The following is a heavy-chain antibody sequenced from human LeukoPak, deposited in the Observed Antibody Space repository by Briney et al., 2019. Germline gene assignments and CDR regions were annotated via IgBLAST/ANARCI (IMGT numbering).Heavy chain of an antibody. CDR1: GFTFSSYS. V-gene: IGHV3-21*01. D-gene: IGHD3-9*01. CDR3: ARGFEVRYFDWLQEKYYFDY. Sequence: PGGSLRLSCAASGFTFSSYSMNWVRQAPGKGLEWVSSISSSSSYIYYADSVKGRFTISRDNAKNSLYLQMNSLRAEDTAVYYCARGFEVRYFDWLQEKYYFDYWGQGTLVTVSS. J-gene: IGHJ4*02. CDR2: ISSSSSYI.